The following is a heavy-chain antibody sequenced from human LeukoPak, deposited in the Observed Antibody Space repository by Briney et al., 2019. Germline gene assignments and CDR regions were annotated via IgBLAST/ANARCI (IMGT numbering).Heavy chain of an antibody. J-gene: IGHJ4*02. CDR3: ARLMTAVAGSYYFDY. D-gene: IGHD6-13*01. CDR1: GYSFTSYW. CDR2: IDPSDSYT. V-gene: IGHV5-10-1*01. Sequence: GESLKISCKGSGYSFTSYWISWVRQMPGKGLEWMGRIDPSDSYTNYSPSFQGHVTISADKSISTAYLQWSSLKASDTAMYYCARLMTAVAGSYYFDYWGQGTLVTVSS.